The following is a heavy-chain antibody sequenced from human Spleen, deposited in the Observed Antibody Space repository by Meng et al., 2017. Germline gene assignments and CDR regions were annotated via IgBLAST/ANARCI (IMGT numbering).Heavy chain of an antibody. V-gene: IGHV1-18*01. J-gene: IGHJ4*02. CDR2: INAYNGYT. CDR1: GYTFTSYD. Sequence: ASVKVSCKASGYTFTSYDINWVRQATGQGREGMGWINAYNGYTDYAQKLQGRVTMTTDTSTNTAYMELRSLTSDDTAVYYCATRGNPYLDCWGQGTLVTVSS. CDR3: ATRGNPYLDC.